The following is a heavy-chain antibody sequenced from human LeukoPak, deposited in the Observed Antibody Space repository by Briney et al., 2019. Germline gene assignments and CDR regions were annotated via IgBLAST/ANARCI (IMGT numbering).Heavy chain of an antibody. J-gene: IGHJ4*02. Sequence: RPGGSLRLSCEASGFTFSGYAMSWVRQALGKGLEWVSSINAFGARTYYADSVKGRFTISRDNSKNTLYLQMNSLRAEDTALYYCAKVALGYCSGSSCYYFDYGGQGTLVTVSS. CDR1: GFTFSGYA. D-gene: IGHD2-15*01. CDR3: AKVALGYCSGSSCYYFDY. CDR2: INAFGART. V-gene: IGHV3-23*01.